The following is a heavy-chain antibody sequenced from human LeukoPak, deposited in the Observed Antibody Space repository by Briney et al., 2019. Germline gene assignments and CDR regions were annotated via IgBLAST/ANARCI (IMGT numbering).Heavy chain of an antibody. CDR2: ISYDGSNK. CDR3: AKDLPAAYFDY. Sequence: GGSLRLSCAASGFTFSHYGVHWVRQAPGKGLEWVAVISYDGSNKYYADSVKGRFTISRDNSKNTVFLQMNSLRPEDTAVYYCAKDLPAAYFDYWGQGTLVTVSS. J-gene: IGHJ4*02. CDR1: GFTFSHYG. D-gene: IGHD2-2*01. V-gene: IGHV3-30*18.